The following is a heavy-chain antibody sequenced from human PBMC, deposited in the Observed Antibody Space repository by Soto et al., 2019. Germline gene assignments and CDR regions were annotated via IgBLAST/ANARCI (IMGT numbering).Heavy chain of an antibody. Sequence: KSSETLSLTCTVSGGSISSYYWSWIRQPPGKGLEWIGYIYYSGSTNYNPSLKSRVTISVDTSKNQFSLKLSSVTAADTAVYYCARSSGWYKAIWDYWGQGTLVTVSS. CDR2: IYYSGST. CDR1: GGSISSYY. D-gene: IGHD6-19*01. V-gene: IGHV4-59*01. CDR3: ARSSGWYKAIWDY. J-gene: IGHJ4*02.